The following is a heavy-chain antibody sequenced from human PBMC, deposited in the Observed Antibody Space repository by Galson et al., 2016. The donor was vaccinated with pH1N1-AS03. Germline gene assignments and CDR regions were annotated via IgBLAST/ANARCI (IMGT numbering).Heavy chain of an antibody. J-gene: IGHJ4*02. CDR3: ARGPVSYSNYWFPPPDY. CDR1: GFTFSSYA. CDR2: ISGNGFST. V-gene: IGHV3-64*01. Sequence: SLRLSCAASGFTFSSYAMFWVRQAPGKGLEYVSAISGNGFSTYYASSVKDRFTISRDNSKNTLFLQMGSLRPEDTAVYYCARGPVSYSNYWFPPPDYWGQGTLVTVSS. D-gene: IGHD6-13*01.